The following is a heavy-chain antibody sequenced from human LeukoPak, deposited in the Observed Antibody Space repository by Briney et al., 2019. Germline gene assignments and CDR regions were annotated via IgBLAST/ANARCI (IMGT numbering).Heavy chain of an antibody. V-gene: IGHV4-34*01. CDR2: INHSGST. Sequence: SETLSLTCAVYGGSFSGYYWSWIRQPPGKGLEWIGEINHSGSTNYNPSLKSRVTISVDTSKNQFSLKLSSVTAADTAVYYCARREGYVGWFDPWGQGTLVTVSS. CDR3: ARREGYVGWFDP. J-gene: IGHJ5*02. D-gene: IGHD1-1*01. CDR1: GGSFSGYY.